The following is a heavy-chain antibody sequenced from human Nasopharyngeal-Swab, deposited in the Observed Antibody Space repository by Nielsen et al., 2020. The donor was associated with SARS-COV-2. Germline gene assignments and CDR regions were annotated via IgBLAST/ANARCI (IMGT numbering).Heavy chain of an antibody. CDR3: ARDGGIVVVPAATGEPYYYYGMDV. D-gene: IGHD2-2*01. J-gene: IGHJ6*02. V-gene: IGHV1-18*01. CDR1: GYTFTSYG. Sequence: VSVTVPCKASGYTFTSYGISWVRQAPGQGLECMGWISAYNGNTNYAQKLQGRVTMTTDTSTSTAYMELRSLRSDDTAVYYCARDGGIVVVPAATGEPYYYYGMDVWGQGTTVTVSS. CDR2: ISAYNGNT.